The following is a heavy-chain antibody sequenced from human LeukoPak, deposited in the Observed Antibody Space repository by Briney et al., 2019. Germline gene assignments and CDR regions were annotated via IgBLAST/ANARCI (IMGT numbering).Heavy chain of an antibody. Sequence: SETLSLTCTVSGGSISSSTYYWGWIRQPPGKGLEWIGYIYYSGSTNYNPSLKSRVTISVDTSKNQFSLKLSSVTAADTAVYYCARVGLGAVADYYFDYWGQGTLVTVSS. J-gene: IGHJ4*02. D-gene: IGHD6-19*01. V-gene: IGHV4-61*05. CDR1: GGSISSSTYY. CDR3: ARVGLGAVADYYFDY. CDR2: IYYSGST.